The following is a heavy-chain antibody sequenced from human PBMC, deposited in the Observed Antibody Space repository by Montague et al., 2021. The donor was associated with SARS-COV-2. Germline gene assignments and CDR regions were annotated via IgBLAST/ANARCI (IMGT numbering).Heavy chain of an antibody. V-gene: IGHV4-31*03. CDR1: GGSISSGGYY. CDR2: IYYSGST. Sequence: TLSLTCTVSGGSISSGGYYWGWIRQHPGKGLEWIGYIYYSGSTYYNPSLKSRATISVNTSKNQFSLKLSSVTAADTAVYYCARARIQLWAVKEFDYWGQGTLVTVSS. J-gene: IGHJ4*02. D-gene: IGHD5-18*01. CDR3: ARARIQLWAVKEFDY.